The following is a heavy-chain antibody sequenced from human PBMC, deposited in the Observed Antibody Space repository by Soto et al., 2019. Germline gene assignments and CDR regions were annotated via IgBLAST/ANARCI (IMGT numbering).Heavy chain of an antibody. D-gene: IGHD3-3*01. V-gene: IGHV1-18*01. CDR2: IRAYNGNT. Sequence: ASVKGSCKAAGYTFTSYGISWVRQAPGQGLEWMGWIRAYNGNTNYAQKLQGRVTMTTDTSTITAYMELRSPRSDDTAAYYCATNSDFPLQGYYYYGMDVWGQGTTVTVSS. CDR3: ATNSDFPLQGYYYYGMDV. CDR1: GYTFTSYG. J-gene: IGHJ6*02.